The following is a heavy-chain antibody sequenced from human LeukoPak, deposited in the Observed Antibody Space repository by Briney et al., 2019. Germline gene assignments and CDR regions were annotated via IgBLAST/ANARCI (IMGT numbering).Heavy chain of an antibody. J-gene: IGHJ1*01. CDR3: AKYFASGSYYKLPH. CDR2: ISGSGAYT. D-gene: IGHD3-10*01. CDR1: GFTFSSCA. V-gene: IGHV3-23*01. Sequence: PGGSLRLSCAASGFTFSSCAMSWVRQVPGKGLEWVSTISGSGAYTYYADSVKGRFTISRDNSKNTLYLQMNSLRAEDTAVYYCAKYFASGSYYKLPHWGQGTLVTVSS.